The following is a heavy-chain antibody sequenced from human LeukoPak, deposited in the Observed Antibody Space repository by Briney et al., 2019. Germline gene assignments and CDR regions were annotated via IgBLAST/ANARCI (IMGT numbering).Heavy chain of an antibody. CDR3: AKDGPRRTITMIVVGPPFDY. Sequence: GGSLRLSCAASGFTFSSYGMSWVRQAPGKGREWVSAISGSGGSTYYADSVNGRFTISRDNSKNTLYLQMNSLRAEDTAVYYCAKDGPRRTITMIVVGPPFDYWGQGTLVTVSS. V-gene: IGHV3-23*01. D-gene: IGHD3-22*01. J-gene: IGHJ4*02. CDR1: GFTFSSYG. CDR2: ISGSGGST.